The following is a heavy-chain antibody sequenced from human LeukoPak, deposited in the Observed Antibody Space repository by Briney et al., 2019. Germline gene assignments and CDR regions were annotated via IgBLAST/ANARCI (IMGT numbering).Heavy chain of an antibody. V-gene: IGHV3-30-3*01. CDR1: GFTFSSYA. D-gene: IGHD3-10*01. CDR2: ISYDGSNK. J-gene: IGHJ4*02. CDR3: ARVYNDLWFGELYFDY. Sequence: GGSLRLSCAASGFTFSSYAMHWVRQAPGKGLEWVAVISYDGSNKYYADSVKGRFTISRDNSKNTLYLQMNSLRAEDTAVYYCARVYNDLWFGELYFDYWGQGTLVTVSS.